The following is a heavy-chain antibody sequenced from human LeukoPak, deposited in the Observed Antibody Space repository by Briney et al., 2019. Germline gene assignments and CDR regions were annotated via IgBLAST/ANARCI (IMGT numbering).Heavy chain of an antibody. CDR2: ISSSSSYI. Sequence: PGGSLRLSCAASGFTFSSYSMNWVRQAPGKGLEWVSSISSSSSYIYYADSVKGRFTISRDNARNSLYLQMNSLRAEDTAVYYCASYYCSGGSCYSNPDAFDIWGQGTMVTVSS. CDR1: GFTFSSYS. V-gene: IGHV3-21*01. CDR3: ASYYCSGGSCYSNPDAFDI. D-gene: IGHD2-15*01. J-gene: IGHJ3*02.